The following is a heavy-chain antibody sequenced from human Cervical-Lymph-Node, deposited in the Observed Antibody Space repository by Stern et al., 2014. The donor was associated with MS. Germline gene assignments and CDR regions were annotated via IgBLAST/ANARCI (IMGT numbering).Heavy chain of an antibody. D-gene: IGHD3-3*01. J-gene: IGHJ5*02. CDR3: ARGGDSDDFWSGYSHNWFDP. Sequence: QMQLVQSGAEVKKPGASVKVSCKASGYTFTSYDINWVRQATGQGLEWMGWMNPNSGNTGYAQKFQGRVTMTRNTSISTAYMELSSLRSEDTAVYYCARGGDSDDFWSGYSHNWFDPWGQGTLVTVSS. V-gene: IGHV1-8*01. CDR2: MNPNSGNT. CDR1: GYTFTSYD.